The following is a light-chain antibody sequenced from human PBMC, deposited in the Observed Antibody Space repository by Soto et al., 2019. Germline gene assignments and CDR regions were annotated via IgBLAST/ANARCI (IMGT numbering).Light chain of an antibody. Sequence: EIQMTQSPSSLSASVGGRVTITCRASQSVGTWVAWYQQKPGKAPKLLIYGASNLESGVPSRFSGSGYGTEFTLTITTLQPDDFATYFCQQYNRNTWSFGPGTKVDI. V-gene: IGKV1-5*01. CDR3: QQYNRNTWS. CDR1: QSVGTW. CDR2: GAS. J-gene: IGKJ1*01.